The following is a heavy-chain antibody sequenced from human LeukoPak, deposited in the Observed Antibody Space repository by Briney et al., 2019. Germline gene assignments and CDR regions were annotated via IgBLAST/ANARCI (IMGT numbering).Heavy chain of an antibody. CDR3: ARAPRSGSYFASWFDP. Sequence: GGSLRLSCAASGFTFSSYWMSWVRQTPGKGLEWLASIKQDGSDRYYVDSVKGRLTISRDNAKNSLYLQMNSLRAEDTAVYYCARAPRSGSYFASWFDPWGQGTLVTVSS. D-gene: IGHD1-26*01. V-gene: IGHV3-7*01. CDR1: GFTFSSYW. J-gene: IGHJ5*02. CDR2: IKQDGSDR.